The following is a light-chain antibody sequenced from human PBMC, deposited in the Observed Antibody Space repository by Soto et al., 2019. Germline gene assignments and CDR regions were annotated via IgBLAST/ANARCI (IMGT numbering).Light chain of an antibody. CDR3: QQYNNWPIT. CDR1: QSVGSN. V-gene: IGKV3D-15*01. J-gene: IGKJ5*01. Sequence: EVVMTQSPATLSVSPGERATLSFRASQSVGSNLAWYQQKPGQPPRLLIYGASSRATGVPARFSGSGSQTQFTLSISSLQSEDFAFYYCQQYNNWPITFGQGTRLEIK. CDR2: GAS.